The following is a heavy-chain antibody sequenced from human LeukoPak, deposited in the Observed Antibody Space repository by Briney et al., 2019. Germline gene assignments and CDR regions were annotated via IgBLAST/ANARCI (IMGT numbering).Heavy chain of an antibody. J-gene: IGHJ4*02. D-gene: IGHD3-22*01. CDR1: GFTFDDYA. CDR2: ISWNSGSI. Sequence: PGGSLRLSCAASGFTFDDYAMHWVRQAPGKGLEWVSGISWNSGSIGYADSVKGRFTISRDNAKNSLYLQMNSLRAEDTALYYCAKDSSGSAPCYFDYWGQGTLVTVSS. V-gene: IGHV3-9*01. CDR3: AKDSSGSAPCYFDY.